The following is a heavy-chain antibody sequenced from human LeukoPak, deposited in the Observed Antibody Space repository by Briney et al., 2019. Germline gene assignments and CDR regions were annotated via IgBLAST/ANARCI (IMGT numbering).Heavy chain of an antibody. V-gene: IGHV3-23*01. CDR2: ISDGAATT. CDR3: ANLNSGYATDF. CDR1: EFTFSTYP. J-gene: IGHJ4*02. Sequence: GGSLRLSCAASEFTFSTYPMSWVRQAPGKGLERVSLISDGAATTYYADSVKGRLTISRDNSKNTLYLQMISLRAEDTAVYYCANLNSGYATDFWGQGTLVTVSS. D-gene: IGHD5-12*01.